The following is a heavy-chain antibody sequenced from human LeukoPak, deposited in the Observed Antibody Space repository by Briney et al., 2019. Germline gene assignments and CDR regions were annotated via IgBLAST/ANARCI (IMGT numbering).Heavy chain of an antibody. CDR3: ARGPGYFQH. V-gene: IGHV6-1*01. J-gene: IGHJ1*01. CDR2: TYYRSKWFS. Sequence: SQTLSLTCAISGDXVSSNSAGWNWIRQSPSRGLEWLRKTYYRSKWFSRYAVSVKSRITINADTSKNQFSLQLNSVTPDDTAVYYCARGPGYFQHWGQGTLVTVSS. CDR1: GDXVSSNSAG.